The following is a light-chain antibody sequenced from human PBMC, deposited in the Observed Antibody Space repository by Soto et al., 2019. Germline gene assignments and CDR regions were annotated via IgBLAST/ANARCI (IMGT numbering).Light chain of an antibody. CDR3: AAWDDSLNGLV. Sequence: QSVLTQPPSASGTPGQRLTISCSGSSSNIGSNTVTWYQQLPGTAPKVLIHSNDRRPSGVPDRFSGSKSGASASLAISGLLSDDEAGFYFAAWDDSLNGLVFGGGTQVTVL. CDR2: SND. J-gene: IGLJ2*01. CDR1: SSNIGSNT. V-gene: IGLV1-44*01.